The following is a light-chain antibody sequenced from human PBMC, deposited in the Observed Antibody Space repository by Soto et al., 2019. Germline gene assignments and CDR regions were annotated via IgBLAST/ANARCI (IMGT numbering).Light chain of an antibody. Sequence: QSVLTQPPSASGTPGQRGTIPCSGSTSNIGSNSVCWYQQLPGTAPKLLIYRNDQRPSGVPDRFSGSKSGTSASLAISGLRSEEKDEYYCAAWDDSLTGPVFGGGTKLTVL. CDR1: TSNIGSNS. J-gene: IGLJ2*01. CDR3: AAWDDSLTGPV. CDR2: RND. V-gene: IGLV1-47*01.